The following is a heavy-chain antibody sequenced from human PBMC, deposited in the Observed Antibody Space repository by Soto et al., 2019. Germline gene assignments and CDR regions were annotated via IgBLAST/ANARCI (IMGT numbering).Heavy chain of an antibody. CDR2: IKQDGSGK. J-gene: IGHJ6*04. CDR3: ASGGNRYARYYYGMDG. D-gene: IGHD2-2*01. Sequence: GGSLRLSCAASGFTFSSYWMSWVRQAPGKGLEWVANIKQDGSGKYYVDSVKGRFTISRDNAKNSLYLQMNSLRAEDTAVYYWASGGNRYARYYYGMDGWGKGSTVRAAS. CDR1: GFTFSSYW. V-gene: IGHV3-7*01.